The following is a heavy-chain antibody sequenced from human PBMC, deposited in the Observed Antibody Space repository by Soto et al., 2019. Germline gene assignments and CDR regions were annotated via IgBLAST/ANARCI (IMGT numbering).Heavy chain of an antibody. CDR2: IYYSGST. Sequence: ASETLSLTCIFSDGYISIRSYDWGWIRQPPGKGLEWIGSIYYSGSTYYNPSLKSRVTISVETSKNQFSLKLSSVTAADTAVYYCARRERAAGFSDPWGQGTMVTVSS. CDR3: ARRERAAGFSDP. D-gene: IGHD6-13*01. J-gene: IGHJ5*02. CDR1: DGYISIRSYD. V-gene: IGHV4-39*01.